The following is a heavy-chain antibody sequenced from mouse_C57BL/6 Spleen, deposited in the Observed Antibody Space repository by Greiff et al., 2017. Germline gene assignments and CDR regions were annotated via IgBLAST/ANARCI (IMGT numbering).Heavy chain of an antibody. Sequence: VQLQQSGPELVKPGASVKISCKASGYTFTDYYINWVKQSPGQGLEWIGWIYPGSGNTKYNEKFKGKATLTVDTSSSTAYMLLSSLTSAESAISFCARSYGGSSWYFDVWGAGATVTVSS. V-gene: IGHV1-84*01. CDR3: ARSYGGSSWYFDV. CDR2: IYPGSGNT. CDR1: GYTFTDYY. J-gene: IGHJ1*01. D-gene: IGHD1-1*01.